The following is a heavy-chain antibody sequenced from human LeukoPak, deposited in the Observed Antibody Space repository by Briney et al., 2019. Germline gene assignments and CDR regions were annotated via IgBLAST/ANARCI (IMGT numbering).Heavy chain of an antibody. CDR3: ARLSNDFWSGYAWFDP. Sequence: GASLQISCMGSGSSFTSYWIGWVRQLPGKGLEWMGIIYPGDSETRYSPSFQGQVTISADKSITTAYLQWSSLKASDTAMYYCARLSNDFWSGYAWFDPWGQGSLVTVSS. J-gene: IGHJ5*02. V-gene: IGHV5-51*01. CDR2: IYPGDSET. D-gene: IGHD3-3*01. CDR1: GSSFTSYW.